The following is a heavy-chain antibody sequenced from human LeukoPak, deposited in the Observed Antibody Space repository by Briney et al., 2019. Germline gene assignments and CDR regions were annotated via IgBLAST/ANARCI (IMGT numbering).Heavy chain of an antibody. D-gene: IGHD1-20*01. CDR1: GFTVSDHY. V-gene: IGHV3-11*01. J-gene: IGHJ4*02. CDR3: ARLRHIWNDVEMVDY. Sequence: GGSLRLSCAASGFTVSDHYMSWIRQAPGKGLEWVSYLSSSGITIEYADSVKGRFTISRDNANNSLYLQMNSLSPEDTAVYYCARLRHIWNDVEMVDYWGQGTLVTVSS. CDR2: LSSSGITI.